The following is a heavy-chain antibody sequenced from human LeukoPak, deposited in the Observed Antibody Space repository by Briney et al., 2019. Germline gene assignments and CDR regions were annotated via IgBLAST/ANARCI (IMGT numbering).Heavy chain of an antibody. CDR2: IYPGDSDT. Sequence: GESLKISCKGSGYSFTSYWIGGVRQIPRKGLEWMGIIYPGDSDTRYSPSFQCQSTISADKSISTAYMELSRLRSDDTAVYYCAREGYCSGGSCYSNSGYYYYYMDVWGKGTTVTISS. CDR1: GYSFTSYW. J-gene: IGHJ6*03. D-gene: IGHD2-15*01. CDR3: AREGYCSGGSCYSNSGYYYYYMDV. V-gene: IGHV5-51*01.